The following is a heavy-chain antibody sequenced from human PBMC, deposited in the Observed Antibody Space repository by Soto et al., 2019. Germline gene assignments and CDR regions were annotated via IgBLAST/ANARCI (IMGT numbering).Heavy chain of an antibody. CDR3: AKENGYSSSWFEFDY. J-gene: IGHJ4*02. CDR1: GFTCSSYA. V-gene: IGHV3-23*01. D-gene: IGHD6-13*01. Sequence: EVQLLESGGGLVQPGGSLRLSCAASGFTCSSYAMRWVRQAPGKGLEWVSAISGSVGSTYYADSVKGRFTLSRDNSKNTLYLQMNSLRAEDTAVDYCAKENGYSSSWFEFDYWGQGTLVTVSS. CDR2: ISGSVGST.